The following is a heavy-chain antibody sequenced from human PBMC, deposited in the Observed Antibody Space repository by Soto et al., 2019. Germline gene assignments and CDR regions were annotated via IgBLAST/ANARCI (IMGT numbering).Heavy chain of an antibody. J-gene: IGHJ4*02. D-gene: IGHD6-13*01. CDR1: GFTVSSYA. V-gene: IGHV3-30-3*01. Sequence: QVQLVESGGGVVQPGRSLRLSCAASGFTVSSYAMYWVRQAPGKGLEWVAVISYDGSNKYCADSVKGRFTISRDNSKNTLYLQMNSLRAEDTAVYYCARDGISIAAAYWGQGTLVTVSS. CDR3: ARDGISIAAAY. CDR2: ISYDGSNK.